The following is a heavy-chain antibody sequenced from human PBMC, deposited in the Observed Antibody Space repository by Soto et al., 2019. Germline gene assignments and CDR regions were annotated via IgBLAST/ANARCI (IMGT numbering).Heavy chain of an antibody. V-gene: IGHV4-59*01. CDR3: ARDRRNSSPYYFDY. J-gene: IGHJ4*02. D-gene: IGHD3-22*01. CDR2: IYYSGST. CDR1: GGSISSYY. Sequence: PSETLSLTCTVSGGSISSYYWSWIRQPPGKGLEWIGYIYYSGSTNYNPSLKSRVTISVDTSKNQFSLKLSSVTAADTAVYYCARDRRNSSPYYFDYWGQGTLVTVSS.